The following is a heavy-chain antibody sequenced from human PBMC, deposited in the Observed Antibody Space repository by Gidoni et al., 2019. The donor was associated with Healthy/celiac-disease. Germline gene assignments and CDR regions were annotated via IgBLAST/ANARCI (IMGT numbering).Heavy chain of an antibody. V-gene: IGHV3-23*01. Sequence: EVQLLESGGGLVQPGGSLRLSCAASGFTFSRYAMSWVRQAPGKGLEWVSAISGSGGRTYYADSVKGRINISRDNSKNTLYRQMNSLRAEDTAVYYCATDCSRCKIDPWGQGTLVTVSS. D-gene: IGHD2-15*01. CDR2: ISGSGGRT. J-gene: IGHJ5*02. CDR1: GFTFSRYA. CDR3: ATDCSRCKIDP.